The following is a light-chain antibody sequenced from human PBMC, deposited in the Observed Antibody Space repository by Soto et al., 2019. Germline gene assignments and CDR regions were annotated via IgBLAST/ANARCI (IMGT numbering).Light chain of an antibody. CDR3: QHRGT. CDR1: QSVSSN. V-gene: IGKV3-15*01. CDR2: GAS. J-gene: IGKJ1*01. Sequence: EIVMTQSPATLSVSPGERATLSCRASQSVSSNLAWYQQKPGQAPRLLIYGASTRATGNPARFSGSESGTENTLTISSLQSEDFAVYYCQHRGTFGQGTKVEIK.